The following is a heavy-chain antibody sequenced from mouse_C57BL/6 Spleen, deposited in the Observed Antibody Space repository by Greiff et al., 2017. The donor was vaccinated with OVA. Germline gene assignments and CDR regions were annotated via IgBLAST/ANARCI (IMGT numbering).Heavy chain of an antibody. D-gene: IGHD1-1*01. CDR1: GYSFTGYY. CDR2: INPSTGGT. V-gene: IGHV1-42*01. CDR3: ARSAPYGSSYRFAY. J-gene: IGHJ3*01. Sequence: EVKLMESGPELVKPGASVKISCKASGYSFTGYYMNWVKQSPEKSLEWIGEINPSTGGTTYNQKFKAKATLTVDKSSSTAYMQLKSLTSEDSAVYYCARSAPYGSSYRFAYWGQGTLVTVSA.